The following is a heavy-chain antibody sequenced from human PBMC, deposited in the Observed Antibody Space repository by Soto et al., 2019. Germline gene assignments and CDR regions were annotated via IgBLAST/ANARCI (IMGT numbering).Heavy chain of an antibody. Sequence: GASVKVSCKASGGTFSSYAISWVRQAPGQGLEWMGGIIPIFGTANYAQKFQGRVTITADESTSTAYMELSSLRSEDTAVYYCARAFWTKGGYYDSSGYPRYYFDYWGQGTLVTVSS. J-gene: IGHJ4*02. CDR2: IIPIFGTA. D-gene: IGHD3-22*01. CDR3: ARAFWTKGGYYDSSGYPRYYFDY. V-gene: IGHV1-69*13. CDR1: GGTFSSYA.